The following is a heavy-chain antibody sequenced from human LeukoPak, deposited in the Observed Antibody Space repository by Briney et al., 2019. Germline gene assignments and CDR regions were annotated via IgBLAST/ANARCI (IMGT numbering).Heavy chain of an antibody. CDR2: ISGSGGST. Sequence: PGRSLRLSCAASGFTFSSYGMHWVRQAPGKGLEWVSAISGSGGSTYYADSVKGRFTISRDNSKNTLYLHMNSLRAEDTAVYYCAKYPGRYSSGWSDYWGQGTLVTVSS. CDR1: GFTFSSYG. D-gene: IGHD6-19*01. J-gene: IGHJ4*02. CDR3: AKYPGRYSSGWSDY. V-gene: IGHV3-23*01.